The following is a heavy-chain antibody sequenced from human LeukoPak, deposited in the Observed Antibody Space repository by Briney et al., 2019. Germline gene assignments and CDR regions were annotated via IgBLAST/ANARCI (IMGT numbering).Heavy chain of an antibody. CDR1: GGSISSGDYY. V-gene: IGHV4-30-4*08. CDR3: AREGAPGDPDYYYMDV. Sequence: SETLSLTCTVSGGSISSGDYYWSWIRQPPGKGLEWSGYIYYSGSTYYNPSLKSRVTISVDTSKNQFSLKLSSVTAADTAVYYCAREGAPGDPDYYYMDVWGKGTTVTVSS. CDR2: IYYSGST. D-gene: IGHD7-27*01. J-gene: IGHJ6*03.